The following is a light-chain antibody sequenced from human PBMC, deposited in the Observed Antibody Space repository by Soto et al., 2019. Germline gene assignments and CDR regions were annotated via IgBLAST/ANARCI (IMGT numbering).Light chain of an antibody. J-gene: IGKJ1*01. V-gene: IGKV3-20*01. CDR1: QSVSSSY. Sequence: EIVLTQSPGTLSLSPGERATLSCRASQSVSSSYLAWYQQKPGQAPRPLIYGASSRAIGIPDRFSGSGSGTDFTLTISRLEPEDFAVYYCHQYGSSPWTFGQGTRWIS. CDR2: GAS. CDR3: HQYGSSPWT.